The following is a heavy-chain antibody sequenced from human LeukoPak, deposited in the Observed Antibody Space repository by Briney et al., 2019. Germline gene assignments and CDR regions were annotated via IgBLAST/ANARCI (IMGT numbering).Heavy chain of an antibody. J-gene: IGHJ4*02. Sequence: ASVKVSCKASGYTFSSCAINWVRQAPGQGLEWMGRINPNSGDTNYAQKFQGRVTMTRDTSISTAYMELSRLRSDDTAVYYCAREDWAVAGVFDYWGQGTLVTVSS. CDR2: INPNSGDT. D-gene: IGHD6-19*01. CDR1: GYTFSSCA. CDR3: AREDWAVAGVFDY. V-gene: IGHV1-2*06.